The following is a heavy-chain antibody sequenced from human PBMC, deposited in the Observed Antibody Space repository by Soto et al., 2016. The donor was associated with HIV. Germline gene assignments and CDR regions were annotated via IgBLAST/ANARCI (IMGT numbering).Heavy chain of an antibody. D-gene: IGHD3-22*01. CDR3: AKLHDFYESNEPXDY. CDR2: ISRTGSDT. Sequence: EVQLLESGGGVIQPGGSLRLSCAASGFAFSTYAMSWVRQAPGKGLEWVSSISRTGSDTYYADSVKGRFTVSRDNSNNTLYLQMKSLRAEDTALYYCAKLHDFYESNEPXDYWGQGTLVTVSS. J-gene: IGHJ4*02. V-gene: IGHV3-23*01. CDR1: GFAFSTYA.